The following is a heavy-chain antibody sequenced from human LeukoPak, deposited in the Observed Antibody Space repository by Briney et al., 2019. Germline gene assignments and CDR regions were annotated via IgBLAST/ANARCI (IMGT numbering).Heavy chain of an antibody. V-gene: IGHV3-21*01. Sequence: GGTLGLSCAASGFTFSAYIMNWVRRAPGKGLEWVSSISSNSDYMYYADSVRGRFTISRDNAKNSLFLQMNSLRAEDTAVYYCARWLVGALKPGAFDIWGQGTVVTVSS. CDR2: ISSNSDYM. CDR3: ARWLVGALKPGAFDI. D-gene: IGHD1-26*01. CDR1: GFTFSAYI. J-gene: IGHJ3*02.